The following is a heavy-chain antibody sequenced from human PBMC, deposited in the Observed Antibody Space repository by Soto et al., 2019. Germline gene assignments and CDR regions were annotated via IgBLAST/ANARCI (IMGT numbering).Heavy chain of an antibody. D-gene: IGHD3-10*01. Sequence: QVQLVESGGGLVKPGGSLRLSCAASGFTFSDYFMGWIRQSPGKGLEWVSYISDTGSNIYYSNSVQGRFTISRDNAKNSLYLQMNSLRAEDTAVYYCARDGVQYASYFDYWGQGTLVTVSS. CDR3: ARDGVQYASYFDY. CDR2: ISDTGSNI. J-gene: IGHJ4*02. V-gene: IGHV3-11*01. CDR1: GFTFSDYF.